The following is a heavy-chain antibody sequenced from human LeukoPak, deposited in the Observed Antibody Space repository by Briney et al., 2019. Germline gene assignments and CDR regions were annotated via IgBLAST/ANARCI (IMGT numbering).Heavy chain of an antibody. CDR2: IYTTGST. CDR3: ARTRITLGLSAGMDV. V-gene: IGHV4-4*08. D-gene: IGHD1-14*01. CDR1: GDSISDYS. Sequence: SETLSLTCTVFGDSISDYSWSWIRQPPGRGLECIGYIYTTGSTNYNPSLQSRVTISVDTSKNQFSLKLSSVTAADTAVYYCARTRITLGLSAGMDVWGQGTTVTVSS. J-gene: IGHJ6*02.